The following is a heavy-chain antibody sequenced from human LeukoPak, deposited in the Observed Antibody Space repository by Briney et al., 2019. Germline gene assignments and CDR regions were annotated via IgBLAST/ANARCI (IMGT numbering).Heavy chain of an antibody. D-gene: IGHD3-22*01. J-gene: IGHJ4*02. CDR2: INPNSGGT. Sequence: EASVKVSCKASGYTFTGYYMHWVRQAPGQGLEWMGWINPNSGGTNYAQKFQGRVTMTRDTSISTAYMELSRLRSDDTAVYNCARGRYYYDSSGYWTIDYWGQGTLVTVSS. CDR3: ARGRYYYDSSGYWTIDY. CDR1: GYTFTGYY. V-gene: IGHV1-2*02.